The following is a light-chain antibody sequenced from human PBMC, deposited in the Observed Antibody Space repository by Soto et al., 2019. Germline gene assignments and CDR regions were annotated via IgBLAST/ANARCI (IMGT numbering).Light chain of an antibody. CDR3: QQYDNKPPIT. V-gene: IGKV3-15*01. CDR1: QSVSSN. CDR2: ATS. Sequence: EIVMTQSPATLSVSPGERVTLSCRASQSVSSNLAWYQQKPGQAPRLLIYATSTRATGIPDRFSGSGSGTELTLTISSLQSEDFAVHHCQQYDNKPPITFGQGTRLEIK. J-gene: IGKJ5*01.